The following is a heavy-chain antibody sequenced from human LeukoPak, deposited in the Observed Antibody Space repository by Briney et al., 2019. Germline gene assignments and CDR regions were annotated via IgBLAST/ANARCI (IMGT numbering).Heavy chain of an antibody. D-gene: IGHD3-16*01. CDR2: IGPGGSDT. CDR3: AKKGGQTSPGNYFDY. J-gene: IGHJ4*02. V-gene: IGHV3-23*01. Sequence: GSLRLSCAASGFIFTDYAMNWVRQAPGRGLEWVSSIGPGGSDTYYADSVRGRFTVSRDNSKNTIFLQMNSLRDDDTALYYCAKKGGQTSPGNYFDYWGQGTQVTVSS. CDR1: GFIFTDYA.